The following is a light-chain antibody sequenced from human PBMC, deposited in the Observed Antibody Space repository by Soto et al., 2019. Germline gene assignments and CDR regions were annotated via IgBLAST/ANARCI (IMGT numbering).Light chain of an antibody. CDR3: GTWDSRLSYV. CDR1: SSNIGNNY. CDR2: ENN. V-gene: IGLV1-51*02. J-gene: IGLJ1*01. Sequence: QSVLTQPPSVSAAPGQKVTISCSGSSSNIGNNYVSWYQQLPGTAPKLLIYENNKRPSGIPDRFSGSKSGTSATLGITGLQTGDEADYYCGTWDSRLSYVFGTGTKVTVL.